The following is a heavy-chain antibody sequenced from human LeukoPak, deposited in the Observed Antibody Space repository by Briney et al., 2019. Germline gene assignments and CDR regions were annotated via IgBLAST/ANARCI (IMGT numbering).Heavy chain of an antibody. CDR3: AKGGYYYDSSERYFDY. CDR2: ISGSGGST. Sequence: GGSLRLSCAAPGFTFSSYAMSWVRQAPGKGLEWVSAISGSGGSTYYADSVKGRFTISRDNSKNTLYLHMNSLRAEDTAVYYCAKGGYYYDSSERYFDYWGQGTLATVSS. J-gene: IGHJ4*02. D-gene: IGHD3-22*01. CDR1: GFTFSSYA. V-gene: IGHV3-23*01.